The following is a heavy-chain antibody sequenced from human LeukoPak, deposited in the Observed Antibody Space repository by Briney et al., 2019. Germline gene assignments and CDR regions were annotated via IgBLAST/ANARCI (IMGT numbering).Heavy chain of an antibody. CDR1: GFTFSSYG. CDR3: ARDPDRGTLFDY. J-gene: IGHJ4*02. D-gene: IGHD1-1*01. CDR2: IWYDGSNK. Sequence: GRSLRLSCAASGFTFSSYGMHWVRQAPGKGLEWVAVIWYDGSNKYYADSVKGRFTISRDNSKNTLYLQMNSLRAEDTAVYHCARDPDRGTLFDYWGQGTLVTVSS. V-gene: IGHV3-33*01.